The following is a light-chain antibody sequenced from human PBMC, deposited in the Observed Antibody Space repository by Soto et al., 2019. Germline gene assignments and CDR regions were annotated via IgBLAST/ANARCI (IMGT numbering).Light chain of an antibody. CDR1: QDVSSD. J-gene: IGKJ3*01. CDR3: KQSYGSPPLT. Sequence: DIQLTQSPSPLSASVGDRVYITCRTSQDVSSDLNWYQAKPGKAPKLLVYEASTLESGVPSRFSGSGSGTDFTLTISSLQPEDSATYYCKQSYGSPPLTFGPGTRVDI. V-gene: IGKV1-39*01. CDR2: EAS.